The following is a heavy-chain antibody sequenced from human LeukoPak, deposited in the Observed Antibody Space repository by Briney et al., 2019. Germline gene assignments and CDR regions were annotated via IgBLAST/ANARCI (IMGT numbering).Heavy chain of an antibody. D-gene: IGHD3-3*01. V-gene: IGHV3-15*01. Sequence: PGGTLRLSCAVSGITFISAWMNWVRQAPGKGLEWVGRIKSKTDGGTAEHAAPVKGRFIISRDDSKNMLYLQMNSLNSDDTGVYYCATALRGVGFWGQGTLVTVP. J-gene: IGHJ4*02. CDR3: ATALRGVGF. CDR1: GITFISAW. CDR2: IKSKTDGGTA.